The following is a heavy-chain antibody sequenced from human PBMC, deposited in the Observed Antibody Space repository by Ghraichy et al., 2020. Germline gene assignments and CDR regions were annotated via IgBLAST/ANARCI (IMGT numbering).Heavy chain of an antibody. CDR2: IWYDGSKK. V-gene: IGHV3-33*01. J-gene: IGHJ4*02. D-gene: IGHD3-10*01. CDR1: GFNFSTSG. Sequence: GVLRLSCAAAGFNFSTSGMHWVRQAPGKGLEWVAVIWYDGSKKYYEDSVKGRFTISRDNSKNTVYLEMSTLRDADTAVYYCARDYYGSGTSIDYWGQGTLVTVSS. CDR3: ARDYYGSGTSIDY.